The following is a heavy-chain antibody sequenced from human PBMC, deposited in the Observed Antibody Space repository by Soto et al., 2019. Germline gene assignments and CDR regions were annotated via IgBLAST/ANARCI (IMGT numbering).Heavy chain of an antibody. D-gene: IGHD5-12*01. CDR1: GFTFDDYA. V-gene: IGHV3-9*01. J-gene: IGHJ4*02. CDR2: ISWSSGSI. Sequence: GGSLRLSCAASGFTFDDYAMHWVRQAPGKGLEWVSGISWSSGSIGYADSVKGRFTISRDNAKNSLYLQMNSLRPEDTALYYCAKSHIVATLSPANFDYWGQGTLVTVSS. CDR3: AKSHIVATLSPANFDY.